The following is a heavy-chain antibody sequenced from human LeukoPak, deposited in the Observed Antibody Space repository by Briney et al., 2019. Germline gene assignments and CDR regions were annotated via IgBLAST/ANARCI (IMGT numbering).Heavy chain of an antibody. J-gene: IGHJ4*02. V-gene: IGHV3-7*01. D-gene: IGHD3-10*01. Sequence: GGSLRLSRAASGFNFGKNWMSWVRQAPGKGLEWVANIKEDESEKYYADSVKGRFTIARDNAKNSVYLNMNSLRAEDTAVYYCAKDGSSFEYWGQGILVTVSP. CDR2: IKEDESEK. CDR1: GFNFGKNW. CDR3: AKDGSSFEY.